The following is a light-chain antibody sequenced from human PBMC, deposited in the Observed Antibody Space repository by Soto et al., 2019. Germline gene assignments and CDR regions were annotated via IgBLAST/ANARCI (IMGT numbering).Light chain of an antibody. Sequence: DIRLTQSPSSLSASVGDRVTISCRASQSISSWLAWYQQKPGKAPKLLIYDASSLESGVPSRFSGSGSGTEFTLTISSLQPDDFATYYCQQYTQFGQGTKVDIK. V-gene: IGKV1-5*01. J-gene: IGKJ1*01. CDR1: QSISSW. CDR3: QQYTQ. CDR2: DAS.